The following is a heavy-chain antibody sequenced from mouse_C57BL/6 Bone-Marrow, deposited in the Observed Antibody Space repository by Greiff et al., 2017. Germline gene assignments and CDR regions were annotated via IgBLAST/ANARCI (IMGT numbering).Heavy chain of an antibody. CDR2: IYPRSGNT. J-gene: IGHJ1*03. CDR3: ARKLSYWYFDV. Sequence: QVQLQQSGAELARPGASVKLSCKASGYTFTSYGISWVKQRTGQGLEWIGEIYPRSGNTYYNEKFKGKATLTADKSSSTAYMELRSLTSEDSAVYFCARKLSYWYFDVWGTGTTVTVSS. CDR1: GYTFTSYG. V-gene: IGHV1-81*01.